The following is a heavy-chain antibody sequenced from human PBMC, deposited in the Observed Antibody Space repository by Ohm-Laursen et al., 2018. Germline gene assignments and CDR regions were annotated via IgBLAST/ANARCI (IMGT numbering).Heavy chain of an antibody. CDR2: ITDSGGST. J-gene: IGHJ4*02. CDR1: GFTFSNYA. V-gene: IGHV3-23*01. CDR3: AKGSRTSGWPN. Sequence: SLRLFCAAPGFTFSNYAMYWVRQAPGKGLEWVSAITDSGGSTFYADSVKGRFTISRDNSKNMLYLQMNSLRAEDTAIYYCAKGSRTSGWPNWGQGTLVTVSS. D-gene: IGHD6-19*01.